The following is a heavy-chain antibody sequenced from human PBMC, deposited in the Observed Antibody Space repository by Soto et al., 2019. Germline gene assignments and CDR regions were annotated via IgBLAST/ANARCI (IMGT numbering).Heavy chain of an antibody. CDR2: IYPGDSDT. Sequence: PGESLKISCKGSRSSFITYWIAWVRQMPGKGLEWMGIIYPGDSDTRYSPSFQGQVTISVDKSINTAYLQWSSLKASDTAMYYCARRGRGITGTAGHWFDPWGQGTLVTVPS. CDR1: RSSFITYW. CDR3: ARRGRGITGTAGHWFDP. J-gene: IGHJ5*02. V-gene: IGHV5-51*01. D-gene: IGHD1-20*01.